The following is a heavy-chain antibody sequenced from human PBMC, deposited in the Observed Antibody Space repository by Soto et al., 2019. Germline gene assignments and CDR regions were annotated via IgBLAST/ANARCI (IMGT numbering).Heavy chain of an antibody. J-gene: IGHJ6*03. Sequence: HPGGSLRLSCAASGFTFSSYSMNWVRQAPGKGLEWVSYISSSGGSTYYADSVKGRFTISRDNAKNTLYLQMNSLRAEDTAVYYCARIGPSYYMDVWGKGTTVTVSS. V-gene: IGHV3-23*01. CDR1: GFTFSSYS. CDR3: ARIGPSYYMDV. D-gene: IGHD3-16*01. CDR2: ISSSGGST.